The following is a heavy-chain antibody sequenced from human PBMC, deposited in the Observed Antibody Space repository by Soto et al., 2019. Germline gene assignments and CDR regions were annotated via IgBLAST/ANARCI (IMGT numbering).Heavy chain of an antibody. V-gene: IGHV4-4*02. CDR1: GGSISSNNW. D-gene: IGHD3-22*01. Sequence: QVQLQESGPGLVKPSGTLSLTCAVSGGSISSNNWWSWVRQPPGKGLEWIGEIYHSGSTNYNPSLKSRVTISVDKSKNQFSLKLSSVTAADTAVYYCARRGYYDSSGSNDAFDIWGQGTMVTVSS. CDR3: ARRGYYDSSGSNDAFDI. J-gene: IGHJ3*02. CDR2: IYHSGST.